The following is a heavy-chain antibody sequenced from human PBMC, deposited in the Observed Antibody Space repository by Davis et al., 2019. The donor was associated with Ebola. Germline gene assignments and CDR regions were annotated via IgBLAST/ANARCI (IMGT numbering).Heavy chain of an antibody. CDR2: TAGGGYT. Sequence: GESLKISCAASGFNFHGYAMTWVRQAPGKGLEWVSTTAGGGYTYYADSMRGRFTVSRDSSKNTLYLQMNNLRAEDTAVYYCAKEGQVGGHSYLDSWGQGTQVTVSS. D-gene: IGHD3-16*01. V-gene: IGHV3-23*01. CDR1: GFNFHGYA. J-gene: IGHJ4*02. CDR3: AKEGQVGGHSYLDS.